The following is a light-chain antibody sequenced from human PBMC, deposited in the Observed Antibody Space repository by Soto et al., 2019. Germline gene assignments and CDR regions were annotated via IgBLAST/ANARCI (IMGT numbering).Light chain of an antibody. V-gene: IGKV3-20*01. Sequence: IVMTQTPATLSVSPGERVTLSCRASQSVARNLAWYQKKPGQPPRLLIYGAYNRPTGIPDRFTGSGSGTDFTLTISRLQPEDFAVYYCQQYGTSPRTFGQGTKVDIK. CDR3: QQYGTSPRT. J-gene: IGKJ2*01. CDR1: QSVARN. CDR2: GAY.